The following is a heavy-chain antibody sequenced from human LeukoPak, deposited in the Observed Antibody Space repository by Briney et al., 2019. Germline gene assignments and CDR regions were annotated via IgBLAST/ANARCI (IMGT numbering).Heavy chain of an antibody. CDR3: AKRYCSGGSCYSHAPIDY. J-gene: IGHJ4*02. CDR2: ISGSGGST. D-gene: IGHD2-15*01. CDR1: GFTFSSYD. V-gene: IGHV3-23*01. Sequence: GGSLRLSCAASGFTFSSYDMGWVRQAPGKGLEWVSVISGSGGSTYYADSVKSRLTISRDNSKNTMYLKMNSLRAEDTAVYYCAKRYCSGGSCYSHAPIDYWGQGTLVTVSS.